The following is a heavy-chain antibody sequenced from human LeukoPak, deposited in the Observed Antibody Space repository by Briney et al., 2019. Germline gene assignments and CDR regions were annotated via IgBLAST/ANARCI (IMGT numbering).Heavy chain of an antibody. CDR1: GGSFSGYY. CDR3: ARAKVVVVAATPGFDY. J-gene: IGHJ4*02. CDR2: INHSGST. V-gene: IGHV4-34*01. Sequence: SETLSLTCAVYGGSFSGYYWNWIRQPPGKGLEWIGEINHSGSTNYNPSLKSRVTISVDTSKNQFSLKLSSVTAADTAVYYCARAKVVVVAATPGFDYWGQGTLVTVSS. D-gene: IGHD2-15*01.